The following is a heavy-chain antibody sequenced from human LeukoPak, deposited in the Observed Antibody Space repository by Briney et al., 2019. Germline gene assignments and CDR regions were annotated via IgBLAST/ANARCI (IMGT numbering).Heavy chain of an antibody. CDR2: IKQDGSEK. J-gene: IGHJ6*02. V-gene: IGHV3-7*04. D-gene: IGHD1-1*01. Sequence: GGSLSLSCAASGFAFSTYSMSWVRQAPGKGLEWVANIKQDGSEKNYVGSVKGRFTISRDNAKNSLYLQMNSLRVEDTAVYYCAREERESGGWDVWGQGTTVTVSS. CDR3: AREERESGGWDV. CDR1: GFAFSTYS.